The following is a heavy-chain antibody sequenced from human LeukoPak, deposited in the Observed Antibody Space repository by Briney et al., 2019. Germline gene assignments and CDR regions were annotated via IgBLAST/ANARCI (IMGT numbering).Heavy chain of an antibody. CDR3: AKEIKVGENLYYFDY. D-gene: IGHD1-26*01. Sequence: GGSLRLSCVASGFKFNDYAMHWVRQAPGKGLEWVSGLSWHSGSIGYADSVKGRFIISRDNAKNSLYLEMNSLRPEDSALYYCAKEIKVGENLYYFDYWGRGTLVTVSS. V-gene: IGHV3-9*01. CDR2: LSWHSGSI. J-gene: IGHJ4*02. CDR1: GFKFNDYA.